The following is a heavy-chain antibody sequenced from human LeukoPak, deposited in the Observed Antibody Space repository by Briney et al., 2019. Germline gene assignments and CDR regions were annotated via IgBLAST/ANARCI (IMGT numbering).Heavy chain of an antibody. CDR1: AGTFSSYA. CDR3: ARGAGLDSNYMDV. J-gene: IGHJ6*03. Sequence: SVTVSCKASAGTFSSYAISWMRQPPGQGLEWMGGTIPIFGTANYAQKFQGRVTITTDESTSTAYMELSSLRSEDTAVYYCARGAGLDSNYMDVWGKGTTVTVSS. V-gene: IGHV1-69*05. D-gene: IGHD2-2*03. CDR2: TIPIFGTA.